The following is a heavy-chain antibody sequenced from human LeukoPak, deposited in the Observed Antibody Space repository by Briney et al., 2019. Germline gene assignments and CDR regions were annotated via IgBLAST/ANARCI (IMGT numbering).Heavy chain of an antibody. CDR3: ASSRYCSSTSCHRPRTADYYYYYMDV. D-gene: IGHD2-2*01. V-gene: IGHV1-69*13. CDR1: GGTFSSYA. J-gene: IGHJ6*03. Sequence: ASVKVSCKASGGTFSSYAISWVRQAPGQGLEWMGGIIPIFGTANYAQKFQGRVTITADESTSTAYMELSSLRSEDTAVYYCASSRYCSSTSCHRPRTADYYYYYMDVWGKGTTVTVSS. CDR2: IIPIFGTA.